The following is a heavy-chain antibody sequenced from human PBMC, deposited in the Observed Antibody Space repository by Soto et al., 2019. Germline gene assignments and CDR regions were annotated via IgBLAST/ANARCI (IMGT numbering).Heavy chain of an antibody. CDR2: AYHNGLT. CDR1: GDSVTSNVW. J-gene: IGHJ4*02. D-gene: IGHD6-19*01. V-gene: IGHV4-4*02. Sequence: QVQLQESGPGLVKPSGTLSLTCAVSGDSVTSNVWWSWIRQPPGKGLEWIGEAYHNGLTDYNPSLKSRVTMSVDTSKNEFSRKLTSLTAADTAIYYCARDAAVPGESDRFDYWGQGTLVTVSS. CDR3: ARDAAVPGESDRFDY.